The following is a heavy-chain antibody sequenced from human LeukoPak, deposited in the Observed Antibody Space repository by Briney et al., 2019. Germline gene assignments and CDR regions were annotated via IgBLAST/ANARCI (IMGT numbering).Heavy chain of an antibody. J-gene: IGHJ4*02. CDR1: GGSLSGYY. D-gene: IGHD3-10*01. CDR3: ARVTYYGSGRPS. CDR2: INHSGST. V-gene: IGHV4-34*01. Sequence: PSETLSLTCAVYGGSLSGYYWSWIRQPPGKGLEWIGEINHSGSTYYNPSLKSRVTISVDTSKNQFSLKLSSVTAADTAVYYCARVTYYGSGRPSWGQGTLVTVSS.